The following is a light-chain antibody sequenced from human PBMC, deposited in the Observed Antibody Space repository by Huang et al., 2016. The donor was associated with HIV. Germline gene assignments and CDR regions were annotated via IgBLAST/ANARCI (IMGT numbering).Light chain of an antibody. CDR3: QQYLGT. J-gene: IGKJ1*01. CDR2: KAS. V-gene: IGKV1-5*03. CDR1: QSISSW. Sequence: DIQMTQSPSTLSASVGDRVTITCRASQSISSWLAWYQQKPGKAPKLLIYKASSLESGVPSRCSGSGSGTEFTLTISSLQPDDFATYYCQQYLGTFGQGTKVEIK.